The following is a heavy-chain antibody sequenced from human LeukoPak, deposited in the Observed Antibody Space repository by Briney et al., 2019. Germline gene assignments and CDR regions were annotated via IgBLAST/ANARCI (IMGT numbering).Heavy chain of an antibody. CDR1: GFTFSSYG. CDR2: ISGSGGST. CDR3: ARTRGLSWITTDY. V-gene: IGHV3-23*01. Sequence: GGSLRLSCAASGFTFSSYGRSWVRQAPGKGLEWLAAISGSGGSTYYAASVKGRFTISRDNSKNTLYLQMNSLRAEDTALYYCARTRGLSWITTDYWGQGTLVTVSS. J-gene: IGHJ4*02. D-gene: IGHD1-14*01.